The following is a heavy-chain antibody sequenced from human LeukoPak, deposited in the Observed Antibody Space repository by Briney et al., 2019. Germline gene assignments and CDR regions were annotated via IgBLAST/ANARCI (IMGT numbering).Heavy chain of an antibody. CDR1: GFTFDDYA. J-gene: IGHJ4*02. V-gene: IGHV3-43*02. CDR2: ISGDGGST. Sequence: GGSLRLSCAASGFTFDDYAMHWVRQAPGKGLEWVSLISGDGGSTYYADSVKGRFTISRDNSKNTLYLQMNSLRAEDTAVYYCARAQVGSGWYNGDYWGQGTLVTVSS. CDR3: ARAQVGSGWYNGDY. D-gene: IGHD6-19*01.